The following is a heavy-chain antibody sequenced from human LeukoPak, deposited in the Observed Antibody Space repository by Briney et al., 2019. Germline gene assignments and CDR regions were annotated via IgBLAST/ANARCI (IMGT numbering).Heavy chain of an antibody. V-gene: IGHV4-38-2*02. CDR2: VYRSGST. D-gene: IGHD7-27*01. CDR3: ARENWVFDY. CDR1: GYPISSGYH. Sequence: SETLSLTCVVSGYPISSGYHWGWIRQPPGEGLEWIGSVYRSGSTYYNPSLKSRVTISVDTSKNQISLKVRSVTAANTAVYYCARENWVFDYWGQGILVTVSS. J-gene: IGHJ4*02.